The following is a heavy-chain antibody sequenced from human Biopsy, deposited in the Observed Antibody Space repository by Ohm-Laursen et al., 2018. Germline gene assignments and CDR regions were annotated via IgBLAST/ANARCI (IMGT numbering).Heavy chain of an antibody. Sequence: GTLSLTCTVSGDSINSSYWSWIRQAPGKGLEWIGFISNSGSTNYNPSLKSRVTISVDTSKNQFSLRLNSVTAADTAVYYCARATNSTGWPYYYFYGMDVWGQGTTVTVSS. CDR3: ARATNSTGWPYYYFYGMDV. D-gene: IGHD2/OR15-2a*01. V-gene: IGHV4-59*01. CDR1: GDSINSSY. CDR2: ISNSGST. J-gene: IGHJ6*02.